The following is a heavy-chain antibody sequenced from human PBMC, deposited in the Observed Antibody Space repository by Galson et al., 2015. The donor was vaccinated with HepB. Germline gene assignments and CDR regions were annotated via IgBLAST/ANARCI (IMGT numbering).Heavy chain of an antibody. D-gene: IGHD2-2*02. J-gene: IGHJ6*03. Sequence: SLRLSCAASGFTFSSYGMHWVRQAPGKGLEWVAVIWYDGSNKYYADSVKGRFTISRGNSKNTLYLQMNSLRAEDTAVYYCARAGYCSSTSCYTYYYYYMDVWGKGTTVTVSS. CDR1: GFTFSSYG. CDR2: IWYDGSNK. V-gene: IGHV3-33*01. CDR3: ARAGYCSSTSCYTYYYYYMDV.